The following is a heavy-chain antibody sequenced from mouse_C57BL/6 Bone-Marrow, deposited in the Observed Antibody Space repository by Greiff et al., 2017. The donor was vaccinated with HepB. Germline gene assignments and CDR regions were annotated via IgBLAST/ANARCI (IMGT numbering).Heavy chain of an antibody. J-gene: IGHJ1*03. CDR1: EYEFPSHD. Sequence: EVKVVESGGGLVQPGESLKLSCESNEYEFPSHDMSWVRKTPEKRLELVAAINSDGGSTYYPDTMERRFIISRDNTKKTLYLQMSSLRSEDTALYYCARHRGWLLQDWYFDVWGTGTTVTVSS. V-gene: IGHV5-2*01. CDR3: ARHRGWLLQDWYFDV. D-gene: IGHD2-3*01. CDR2: INSDGGST.